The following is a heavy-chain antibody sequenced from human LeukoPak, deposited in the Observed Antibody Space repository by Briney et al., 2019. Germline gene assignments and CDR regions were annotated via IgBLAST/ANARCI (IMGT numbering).Heavy chain of an antibody. Sequence: SVKVSCKASGYTFTSYDINWVRQATGQGLEWMGWMNPNSGNTGYAQKFQGRVTMTTDTSTSTAYMELRSLRSDDTAVYYCARALLGYSSSWYLSYYYYGMDVWGQGTTVTVSS. J-gene: IGHJ6*02. CDR3: ARALLGYSSSWYLSYYYYGMDV. V-gene: IGHV1-8*01. CDR2: MNPNSGNT. D-gene: IGHD6-13*01. CDR1: GYTFTSYD.